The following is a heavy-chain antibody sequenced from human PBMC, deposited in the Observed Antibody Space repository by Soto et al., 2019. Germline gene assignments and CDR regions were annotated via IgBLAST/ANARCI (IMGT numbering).Heavy chain of an antibody. D-gene: IGHD3-10*01. V-gene: IGHV3-15*07. CDR1: GFTFSNAW. J-gene: IGHJ4*02. Sequence: PGGSLRLSCAASGFTFSNAWMNWVRQAPGKGLEWVGRIKSKTDGGTTDYAAPVKGRFTISRDDSKNTLYLQMNSLKTEDTAVYYCTTAYGSGSYYHDYWGQGTLVTVSS. CDR2: IKSKTDGGTT. CDR3: TTAYGSGSYYHDY.